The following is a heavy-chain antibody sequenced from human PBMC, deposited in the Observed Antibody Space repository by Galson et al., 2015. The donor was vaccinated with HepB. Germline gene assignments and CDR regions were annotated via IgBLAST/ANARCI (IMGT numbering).Heavy chain of an antibody. V-gene: IGHV6-1*01. Sequence: CAISGDSVSSNSATWDWFRQSPSRGLEWPGRTYYRSKWYNDYAPFMKSRVIINPDTSMHQFSLQLNSVRPEDTAVYYCARGRSPARAFDIWGQGTMVTVSS. CDR2: TYYRSKWYN. CDR3: ARGRSPARAFDI. J-gene: IGHJ3*02. D-gene: IGHD2-15*01. CDR1: GDSVSSNSAT.